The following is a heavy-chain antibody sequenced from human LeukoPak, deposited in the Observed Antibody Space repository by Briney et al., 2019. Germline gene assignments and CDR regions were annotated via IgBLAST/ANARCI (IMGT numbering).Heavy chain of an antibody. CDR2: ISAYNGNT. CDR3: AREGQWLEHIRLYYYRGMDV. V-gene: IGHV1-18*01. CDR1: DTFTSYG. J-gene: IGHJ6*02. Sequence: ASVKVSCKASDTFTSYGISWVRQAPGQGLEWMGWISAYNGNTNYAQKLQGRVTMTTDTSTSTAYMELRSLRSDDTAVYYCAREGQWLEHIRLYYYRGMDVWGQGTTVTVSS. D-gene: IGHD6-19*01.